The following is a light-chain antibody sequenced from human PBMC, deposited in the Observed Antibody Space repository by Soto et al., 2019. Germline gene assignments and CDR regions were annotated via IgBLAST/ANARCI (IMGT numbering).Light chain of an antibody. CDR1: SSNIGAGYD. J-gene: IGLJ2*01. Sequence: QSVLTQPPSVSGAPGQRVTISCTGSSSNIGAGYDVHWYQQLPGTAPKLLIYGNSNRPSGVPDRFSGSNSGTSASLAITGLQAEDEADYYCQSYDSSLSGPRVFGGGTKLTVL. CDR2: GNS. CDR3: QSYDSSLSGPRV. V-gene: IGLV1-40*01.